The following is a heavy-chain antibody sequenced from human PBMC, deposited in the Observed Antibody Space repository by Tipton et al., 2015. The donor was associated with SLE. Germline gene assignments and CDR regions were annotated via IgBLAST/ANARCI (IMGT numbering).Heavy chain of an antibody. D-gene: IGHD6-6*01. CDR3: ATEYYSSSSILQH. Sequence: TLSLTCAVYGESFSAYYWSWIRQPPGNGLEWIGEINHSGSTNYNPSLKSRVTISVDTSKNQFSLKLSSVTAADTAVYYCATEYYSSSSILQHWGQGTLVTVSS. J-gene: IGHJ1*01. CDR2: INHSGST. CDR1: GESFSAYY. V-gene: IGHV4-34*01.